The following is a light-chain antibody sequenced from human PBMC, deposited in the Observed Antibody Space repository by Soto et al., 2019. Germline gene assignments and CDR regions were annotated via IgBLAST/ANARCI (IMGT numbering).Light chain of an antibody. J-gene: IGLJ1*01. CDR1: SSNIGSNY. CDR2: DNN. Sequence: QSVLTQPPSVSAAPGQKVTISCSGNSSNIGSNYVSWYQQLPGTAPKVLIYDNNQRPSGIPDRISASKSGTSATLGITGLQTGDEADYYCGTWDSRLTAYVFGTGTKLTVL. V-gene: IGLV1-51*01. CDR3: GTWDSRLTAYV.